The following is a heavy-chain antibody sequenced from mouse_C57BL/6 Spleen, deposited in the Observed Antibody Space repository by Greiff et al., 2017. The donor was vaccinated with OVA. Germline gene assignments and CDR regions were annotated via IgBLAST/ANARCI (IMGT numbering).Heavy chain of an antibody. CDR1: GYTFTDYY. D-gene: IGHD2-10*02. CDR3: ARLGYGNYYFDY. CDR2: INPYNGGT. V-gene: IGHV1-19*01. Sequence: VQLQQSGPVLVKPGASVKMSCKASGYTFTDYYMNWVKQSHGKSLECIGVINPYNGGTSYNQKFKGKATLTVDKSSSTAYMELNSLTSEDSAVYYCARLGYGNYYFDYWGQGTTLTVSS. J-gene: IGHJ2*01.